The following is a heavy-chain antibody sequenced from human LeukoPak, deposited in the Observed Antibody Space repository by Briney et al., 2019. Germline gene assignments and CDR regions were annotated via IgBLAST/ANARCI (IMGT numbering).Heavy chain of an antibody. Sequence: SETLSLTCAVYGGSLSGYFWSWIRQPPGKGLEWIGEINHSGSTNYNPSLKSQVTISVDTSKNQFSLKLSSVTAADTAVYYCARGRGWIVVVPAAIRVGGYYYGMDVWGQGTTVTVSS. CDR3: ARGRGWIVVVPAAIRVGGYYYGMDV. D-gene: IGHD2-2*02. CDR2: INHSGST. CDR1: GGSLSGYF. J-gene: IGHJ6*02. V-gene: IGHV4-34*01.